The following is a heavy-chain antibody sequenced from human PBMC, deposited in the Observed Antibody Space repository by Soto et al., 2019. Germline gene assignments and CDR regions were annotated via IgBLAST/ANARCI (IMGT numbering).Heavy chain of an antibody. Sequence: ASVKVSCKASGYTFTSYGISWVRQAPGQGLEWMGWISAYNGNTNYAQKLQGRVTMTTDTSTSTAYMELRSLRSDDTAVYYCARDGFGQYSSGWYYYYYYGMDVWGQGTTVTVSS. J-gene: IGHJ6*02. CDR2: ISAYNGNT. V-gene: IGHV1-18*04. D-gene: IGHD6-13*01. CDR3: ARDGFGQYSSGWYYYYYYGMDV. CDR1: GYTFTSYG.